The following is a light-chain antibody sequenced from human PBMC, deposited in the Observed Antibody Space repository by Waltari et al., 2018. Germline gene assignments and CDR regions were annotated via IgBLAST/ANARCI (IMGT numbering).Light chain of an antibody. V-gene: IGKV1-27*01. CDR3: QKYDSVPLT. J-gene: IGKJ4*01. CDR2: ATS. Sequence: DIQMTQSPSSLYASVGDRVTITCRASQDIGKYLAWYQQKPGKVPRSLIYATSTLQSGVPSRFTGSGSVTDFTLTISSLQPEDFATYYCQKYDSVPLTFGGGTKVEI. CDR1: QDIGKY.